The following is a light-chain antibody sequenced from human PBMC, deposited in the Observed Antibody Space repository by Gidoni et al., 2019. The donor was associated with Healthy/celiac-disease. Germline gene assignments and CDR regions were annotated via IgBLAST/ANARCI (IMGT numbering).Light chain of an antibody. CDR1: QSVSSY. Sequence: EIVLTQSSATLSLSPGERATLSCRASQSVSSYLAWYQQKPGQAPRLLIYDASNRATGIPARFSGSGSGTDFTLTISSLEPEDFAVYYCQQRSNWPPPFTFGPXTKVDIK. CDR2: DAS. V-gene: IGKV3-11*01. J-gene: IGKJ3*01. CDR3: QQRSNWPPPFT.